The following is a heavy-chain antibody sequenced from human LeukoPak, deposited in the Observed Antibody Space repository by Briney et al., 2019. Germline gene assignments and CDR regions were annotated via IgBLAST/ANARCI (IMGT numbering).Heavy chain of an antibody. Sequence: TGGSLRLSCTASGFTFSSYSMNWVRQAPGKGLEWVANIKQDGSEKYYVDSVKGRLTISRDNAKNSLYLQMNSLRAEDTAVYYCARVGVVVPAAMARGMDVWGKGTTVTVSS. CDR2: IKQDGSEK. D-gene: IGHD2-2*01. CDR3: ARVGVVVPAAMARGMDV. V-gene: IGHV3-7*01. CDR1: GFTFSSYS. J-gene: IGHJ6*04.